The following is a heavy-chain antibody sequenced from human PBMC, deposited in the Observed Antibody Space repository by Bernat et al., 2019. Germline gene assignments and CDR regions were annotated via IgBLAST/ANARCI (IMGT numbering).Heavy chain of an antibody. Sequence: QVQLQQWGAGLLQPSETLSLTCAVSDGAFSTYYWGWIRQPPGKGLEWIGEINHSGSTNYNPSLKSRVTMSVDTSRNRFSLKLSSVTAADSAIYFCARGGVDNSNYGGLFDSWGQGTLLTVSS. J-gene: IGHJ4*02. V-gene: IGHV4-34*02. CDR2: INHSGST. D-gene: IGHD4-4*01. CDR1: DGAFSTYY. CDR3: ARGGVDNSNYGGLFDS.